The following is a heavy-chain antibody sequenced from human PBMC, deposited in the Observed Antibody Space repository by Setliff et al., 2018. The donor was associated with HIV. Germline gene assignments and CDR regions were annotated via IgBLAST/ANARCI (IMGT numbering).Heavy chain of an antibody. CDR1: GYSVNSDYL. CDR2: VYHSGST. J-gene: IGHJ1*01. Sequence: PSETLSLTCTVSGYSVNSDYLWCWIRQPPGKGLEWIGSVYHSGSTYYNPSLKGRVTISVDTSKNQFSLKLSSVTAADTAVYYCARAGYGMATGLRHWGQGTLVTVSS. CDR3: ARAGYGMATGLRH. D-gene: IGHD5-12*01. V-gene: IGHV4-38-2*02.